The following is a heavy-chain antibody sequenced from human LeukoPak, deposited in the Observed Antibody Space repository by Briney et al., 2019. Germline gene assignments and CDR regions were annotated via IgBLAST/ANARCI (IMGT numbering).Heavy chain of an antibody. CDR3: AKDQGYYDFWSGFDY. D-gene: IGHD3-3*01. CDR2: ISGSGGST. V-gene: IGHV3-23*01. Sequence: PGGSLRLSCAASGSTFSSYAMSWVRQAPGKGLEWVSAISGSGGSTYYADSVKGRFTISRDNSKNTLYLQMNSLRAEDTAVYYCAKDQGYYDFWSGFDYWGQGTLVTVSS. CDR1: GSTFSSYA. J-gene: IGHJ4*02.